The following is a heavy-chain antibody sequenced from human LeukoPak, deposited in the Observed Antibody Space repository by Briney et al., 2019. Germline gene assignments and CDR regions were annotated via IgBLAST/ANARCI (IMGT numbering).Heavy chain of an antibody. J-gene: IGHJ6*02. V-gene: IGHV4-34*01. Sequence: SETLSLTCAVYGGSFSGYYWSWIRQPPGKRLEWIGEINQSGGTNYNPSLRSRVSISVDTSKNQFSLKLSSVTAADTAVYYCARSNYGFWSGYSLPYGMDVWGQGTTVTVSS. D-gene: IGHD3-3*01. CDR1: GGSFSGYY. CDR3: ARSNYGFWSGYSLPYGMDV. CDR2: INQSGGT.